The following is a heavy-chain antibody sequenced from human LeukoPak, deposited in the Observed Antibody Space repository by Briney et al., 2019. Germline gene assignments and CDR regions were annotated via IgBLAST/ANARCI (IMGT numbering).Heavy chain of an antibody. CDR3: ARGPRIPVYFDY. CDR1: GGSISSYY. CDR2: IYYSGST. D-gene: IGHD2-21*01. J-gene: IGHJ4*02. V-gene: IGHV4-59*01. Sequence: KPSETLSLTCTVSGGSISSYYWSWTRQPPGKGLEWIGYIYYSGSTNYNPSLKSRVTISVDTSKNQFSLKLSSVTAADTAVYYCARGPRIPVYFDYWGQGTLVTVSS.